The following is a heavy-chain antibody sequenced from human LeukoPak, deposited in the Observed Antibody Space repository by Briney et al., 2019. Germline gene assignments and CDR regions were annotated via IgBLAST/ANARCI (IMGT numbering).Heavy chain of an antibody. D-gene: IGHD6-13*01. V-gene: IGHV3-23*01. CDR2: FSATDGSA. J-gene: IGHJ3*01. CDR3: AKARIEALGTGAFDV. CDR1: GFTFSTYG. Sequence: GGSLRLSCAASGFTFSTYGMSWVRQAPGKGLEWVAAFSATDGSAQYAESVKGRFTISRGNSKNTLYLQMNRMRAEDTAVYYCAKARIEALGTGAFDVWGQGTMVTVSS.